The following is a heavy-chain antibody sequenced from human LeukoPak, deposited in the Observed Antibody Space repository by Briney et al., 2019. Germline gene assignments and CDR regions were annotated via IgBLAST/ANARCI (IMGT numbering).Heavy chain of an antibody. Sequence: GGSLRLSCAASGFTFSSYEMNWVRQAPGKGLEWVSYISSSGSTIYYADSAKGRFTISRDNAKNSLYLQMDSLRAEDTAVYYCARSNYYDSSDHLTQYFQHWGQGTLVTVSS. CDR2: ISSSGSTI. D-gene: IGHD3-22*01. J-gene: IGHJ1*01. CDR3: ARSNYYDSSDHLTQYFQH. CDR1: GFTFSSYE. V-gene: IGHV3-48*03.